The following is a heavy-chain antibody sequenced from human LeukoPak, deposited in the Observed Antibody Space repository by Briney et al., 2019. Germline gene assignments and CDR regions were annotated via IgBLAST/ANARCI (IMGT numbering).Heavy chain of an antibody. V-gene: IGHV3-53*01. J-gene: IGHJ3*01. CDR1: GFTVSNNY. D-gene: IGHD2-15*01. CDR2: IYSGGNT. CDR3: AKPRDIDSWAFDV. Sequence: GGSLRLSCAVAGFTVSNNYMSWVRQAPGKGLEWVSVIYSGGNTYYADSVKGRFTISRDNSKNTLYLQMNSLRAEDTAVYYCAKPRDIDSWAFDVWGQGTMVTVS.